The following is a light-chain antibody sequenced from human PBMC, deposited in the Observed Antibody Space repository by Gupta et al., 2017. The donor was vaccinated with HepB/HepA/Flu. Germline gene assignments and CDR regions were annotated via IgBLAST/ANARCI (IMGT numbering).Light chain of an antibody. CDR1: SSHVGSYNY. Sequence: ALTQPPSVSGSPAQSITITCTRTSSHVGSYNYFSWYQQHPGKDTKLIIYDVSTRPSGVADRVSGSKSGNTTSLIITGLQAEDEDEYYCNSFTSSRSLIFGGGTKVTLL. J-gene: IGLJ2*01. CDR2: DVS. CDR3: NSFTSSRSLI. V-gene: IGLV2-14*03.